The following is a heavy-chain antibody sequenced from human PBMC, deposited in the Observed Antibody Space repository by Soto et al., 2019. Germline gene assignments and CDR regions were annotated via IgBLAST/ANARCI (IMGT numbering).Heavy chain of an antibody. CDR3: ARGVSLARGGAFDI. D-gene: IGHD6-13*01. CDR1: GFTVSSNY. J-gene: IGHJ3*02. CDR2: IYSGGST. Sequence: GGSLRLSCAASGFTVSSNYMSWVRQAPGKGLEWVSVIYSGGSTYYADSVKGRFTISRDNSKNTLYLQMNSLRAEDTAMYYCARGVSLARGGAFDIWGQGTMVTVSS. V-gene: IGHV3-53*01.